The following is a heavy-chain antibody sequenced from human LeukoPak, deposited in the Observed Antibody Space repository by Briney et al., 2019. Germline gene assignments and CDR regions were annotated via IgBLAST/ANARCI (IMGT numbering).Heavy chain of an antibody. Sequence: GGSLRLSCAASGFTFNGFWMSWVRQAPGKGLEWVANINQDGSEKYYVDSVKGRFTISRDNAKSSLYLQMNSLRAEDTAVYYCARDQVGPEDWGQGTLVTVSS. D-gene: IGHD1-26*01. CDR1: GFTFNGFW. J-gene: IGHJ4*02. V-gene: IGHV3-7*01. CDR2: INQDGSEK. CDR3: ARDQVGPED.